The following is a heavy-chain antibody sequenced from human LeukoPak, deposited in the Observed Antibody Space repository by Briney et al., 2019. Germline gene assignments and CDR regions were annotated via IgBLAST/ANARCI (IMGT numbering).Heavy chain of an antibody. CDR1: CGSISSYY. CDR2: IYYSVST. CDR3: ARQLRGEAVAGHLQPFDY. J-gene: IGHJ4*02. D-gene: IGHD6-19*01. V-gene: IGHV4-59*08. Sequence: TSETLSLTCTVSCGSISSYYWNSLRQPPGKGLEWLGYIYYSVSTNYNPSLKSRVTISVDTSKNQFSLKLSSVTAADTAVYFCARQLRGEAVAGHLQPFDYWGQGTLVTVSS.